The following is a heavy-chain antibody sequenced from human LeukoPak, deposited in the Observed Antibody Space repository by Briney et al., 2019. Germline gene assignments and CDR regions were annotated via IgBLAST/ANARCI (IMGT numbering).Heavy chain of an antibody. J-gene: IGHJ5*02. V-gene: IGHV4-59*01. Sequence: SETLSLTCTVSGGSISIYYWSWIRQPPGKGLEWIGYIYYSGSTNYNPSLKSRVTISVDTSKNQFSLKLSSVTAADTAVYYCARAGQMATRYDPWGQGTLVTVSS. CDR3: ARAGQMATRYDP. CDR1: GGSISIYY. D-gene: IGHD5-12*01. CDR2: IYYSGST.